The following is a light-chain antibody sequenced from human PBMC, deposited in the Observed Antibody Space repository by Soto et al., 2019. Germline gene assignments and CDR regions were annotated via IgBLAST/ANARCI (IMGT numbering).Light chain of an antibody. CDR1: QSISSY. J-gene: IGKJ1*01. V-gene: IGKV1-39*01. Sequence: GDRLTINRLASQSISSYLTWYQQKPGKAPKLLIYAAYNLQSGVPSRFSGSGSGTDFTLTISSLQPEDFAAYYWLQSYERPWTFVQGTKV. CDR2: AAY. CDR3: LQSYERPWT.